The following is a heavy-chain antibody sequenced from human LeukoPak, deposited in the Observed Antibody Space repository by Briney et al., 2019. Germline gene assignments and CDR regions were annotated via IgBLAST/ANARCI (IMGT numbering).Heavy chain of an antibody. CDR3: ARDLGVAEAGTVGYFDY. CDR2: INQDGSDK. D-gene: IGHD6-13*01. CDR1: GFTFSRYW. V-gene: IGHV3-7*03. J-gene: IGHJ4*02. Sequence: GGSLRLSCAASGFTFSRYWMSWVRRAPGKGLEWVANINQDGSDKYYVDSVKGRFTISRDNAKNSLYLQMNSLRAEDTAVYYCARDLGVAEAGTVGYFDYWGQANLVTVSS.